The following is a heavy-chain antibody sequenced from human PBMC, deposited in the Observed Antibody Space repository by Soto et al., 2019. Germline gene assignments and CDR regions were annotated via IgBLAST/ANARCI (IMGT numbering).Heavy chain of an antibody. J-gene: IGHJ5*02. CDR1: GFTFSSYA. D-gene: IGHD3-3*01. V-gene: IGHV3-23*01. CDR2: ISGSGGST. Sequence: GWSLRLSCAASGFTFSSYAMSWVRHAPGKGLEWVSAISGSGGSTYYADSVKGRFTISRDNSKNTLYLQMNSLRAEDTAVYYCETVGGYDFWSGSNWFDPWGQGTLVTVSS. CDR3: ETVGGYDFWSGSNWFDP.